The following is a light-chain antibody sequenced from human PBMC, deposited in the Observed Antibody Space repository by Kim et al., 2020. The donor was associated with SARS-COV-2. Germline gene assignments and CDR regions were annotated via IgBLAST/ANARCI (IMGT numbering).Light chain of an antibody. CDR2: GKN. CDR3: NSRDSSGNHLV. CDR1: SLRSYY. V-gene: IGLV3-19*01. Sequence: SSELTQDPAVSVALGQTVRITCQGDSLRSYYASWYQQKPGQAPVLVIYGKNNRPSGIPDRFSGSSSGNTASLTITGAQAEDEAFYHCNSRDSSGNHLVFC. J-gene: IGLJ2*01.